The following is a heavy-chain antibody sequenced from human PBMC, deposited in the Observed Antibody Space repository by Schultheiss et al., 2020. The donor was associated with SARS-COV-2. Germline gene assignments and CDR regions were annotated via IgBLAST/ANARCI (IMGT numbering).Heavy chain of an antibody. J-gene: IGHJ4*02. Sequence: GESLKISCSASGFTFSSYAMHWVRQAPGKGLEYVSAISSNGGSTYYADSVKGRFTISRDNSKNTLYLQMSSLRAEDTAVYYCVKGYDFWSGYYTEWVFDYWGQGTLVTVSS. V-gene: IGHV3-64D*06. D-gene: IGHD3-3*01. CDR3: VKGYDFWSGYYTEWVFDY. CDR1: GFTFSSYA. CDR2: ISSNGGST.